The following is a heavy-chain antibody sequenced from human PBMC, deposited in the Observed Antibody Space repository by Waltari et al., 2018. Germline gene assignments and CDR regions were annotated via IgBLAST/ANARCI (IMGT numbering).Heavy chain of an antibody. CDR1: GGSISRSY. J-gene: IGHJ6*02. V-gene: IGHV4-59*01. Sequence: QVQLQESGPGLVKPSETLSLTCTVSGGSISRSYWSWIRKPPAKGLEWIGYIYYSGSTNYNPSLKSRVTISVDTSKNQFSLKLSSVTAADTAVYYCARAGYDFWSGYPNYGMDVWGQGTTVTVSS. CDR2: IYYSGST. D-gene: IGHD3-3*01. CDR3: ARAGYDFWSGYPNYGMDV.